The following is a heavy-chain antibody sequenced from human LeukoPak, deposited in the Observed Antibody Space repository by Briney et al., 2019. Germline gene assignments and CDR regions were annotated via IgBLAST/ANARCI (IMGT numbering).Heavy chain of an antibody. CDR1: GFTFSSYA. D-gene: IGHD3-3*01. J-gene: IGHJ5*01. V-gene: IGHV3-23*01. CDR2: ISGSGGST. CDR3: ARGGYDFTDNWFDS. Sequence: GGSLRLSCAASGFTFSSYAMSWVRQAPGKGLEWVSAISGSGGSTYYADSVKGRFTISRDNSKNTLYLQMNSLRAEDTAVYYCARGGYDFTDNWFDSWGQGTLVTVSS.